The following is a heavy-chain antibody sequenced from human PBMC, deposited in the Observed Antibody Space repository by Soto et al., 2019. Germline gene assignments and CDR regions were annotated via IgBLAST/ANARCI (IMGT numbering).Heavy chain of an antibody. Sequence: EVQLLESGGGLVQPGGSLRLSCAASGFTFSSYAMSWVRQAPGKGLEWVSAISGSGGSTYYADSVKGRFTISRDNSKNTLYLQMNSLRAEDTAVYYRAKDRSYDFWSGPDYWGQGTLVTVSS. CDR2: ISGSGGST. CDR1: GFTFSSYA. J-gene: IGHJ4*02. V-gene: IGHV3-23*01. D-gene: IGHD3-3*01. CDR3: AKDRSYDFWSGPDY.